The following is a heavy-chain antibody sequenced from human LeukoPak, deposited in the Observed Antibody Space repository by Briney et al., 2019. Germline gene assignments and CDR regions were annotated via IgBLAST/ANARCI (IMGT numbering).Heavy chain of an antibody. CDR1: GFIFRNYA. CDR2: ISDNGGGT. D-gene: IGHD4/OR15-4a*01. J-gene: IGHJ4*02. CDR3: AKESGALGAPLYDY. V-gene: IGHV3-23*01. Sequence: GGSLRLSCGASGFIFRNYAMSWVRQAPGEGLEWVSGISDNGGGTYYADSVKGRFTISRDNSKNMSYLQMNSLRAEDTAVYYCAKESGALGAPLYDYWGQGILVTGSS.